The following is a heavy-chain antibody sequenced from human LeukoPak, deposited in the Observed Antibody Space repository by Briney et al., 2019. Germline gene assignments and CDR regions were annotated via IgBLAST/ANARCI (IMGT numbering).Heavy chain of an antibody. V-gene: IGHV3-23*01. CDR3: AKDSGYWGAFDI. Sequence: GGSLRLSCAASGFAFSDYAMSWVRQAPGKGLEWVSSISGTGGSSYYADSVKGRFTISRDNLKNTLYLQMNSLRAEDTAVFYCAKDSGYWGAFDIWGQGTMVTVSS. CDR1: GFAFSDYA. D-gene: IGHD3-16*01. CDR2: ISGTGGSS. J-gene: IGHJ3*02.